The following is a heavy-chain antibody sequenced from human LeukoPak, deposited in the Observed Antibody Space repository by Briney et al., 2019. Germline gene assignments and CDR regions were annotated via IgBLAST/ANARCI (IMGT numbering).Heavy chain of an antibody. CDR2: INPNSGGT. J-gene: IGHJ6*03. D-gene: IGHD1-26*01. CDR3: ARVGAPQWELLYYYYYMDV. Sequence: GASVKVSCKASGYTFTGYYMHWVRQAPGQGLEWMGWINPNSGGTNYAQKFQGRVTMTRDTSISTAYMELSRLRSDDTAVYYCARVGAPQWELLYYYYYMDVWGKGTTVTVSS. V-gene: IGHV1-2*02. CDR1: GYTFTGYY.